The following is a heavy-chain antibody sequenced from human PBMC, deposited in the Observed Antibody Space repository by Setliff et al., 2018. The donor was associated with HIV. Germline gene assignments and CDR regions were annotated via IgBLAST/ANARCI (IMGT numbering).Heavy chain of an antibody. CDR3: ARDGGSSGWYFVLGYSDY. CDR1: GGSTDSGSYY. D-gene: IGHD6-19*01. J-gene: IGHJ4*02. CDR2: MYYTGST. V-gene: IGHV4-39*02. Sequence: SETLSLTCTVSGGSTDSGSYYWAWIRQPPGKGLEWIGSMYYTGSTYYNPSLKSRVTISIDTSKNQFSPKLNSVTAADTAMYYCARDGGSSGWYFVLGYSDYWGPGTLVTVSS.